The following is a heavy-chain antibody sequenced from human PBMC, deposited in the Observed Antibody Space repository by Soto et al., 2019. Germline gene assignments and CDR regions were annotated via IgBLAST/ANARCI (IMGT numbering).Heavy chain of an antibody. J-gene: IGHJ4*02. CDR1: GYTFTSYY. V-gene: IGHV1-46*01. D-gene: IGHD1-26*01. CDR2: INPSGGST. CDR3: ARVYSGSYYQIRADIFDY. Sequence: GASVKVSCKASGYTFTSYYMHWVRQAPGQGLEWMGIINPSGGSTSYAQKFQGRVTMTRDTSTSTVYMELSSLRSEDTAVYYCARVYSGSYYQIRADIFDYWGQGTLVTVSS.